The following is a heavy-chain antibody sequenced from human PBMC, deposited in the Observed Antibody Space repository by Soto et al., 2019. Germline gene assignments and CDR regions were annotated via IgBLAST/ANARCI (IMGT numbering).Heavy chain of an antibody. V-gene: IGHV1-69*02. Sequence: ASVKVSCKASGGTFSSYTISWVRQAPGQGLEWMGRIIPILGIANYAQKFQGRVTMTADKSTSTAYMELRSLRSDDTAVYYCARSRAHCSSTSCYGSDYWGQGTLVTVSS. J-gene: IGHJ4*02. CDR2: IIPILGIA. CDR1: GGTFSSYT. D-gene: IGHD2-2*01. CDR3: ARSRAHCSSTSCYGSDY.